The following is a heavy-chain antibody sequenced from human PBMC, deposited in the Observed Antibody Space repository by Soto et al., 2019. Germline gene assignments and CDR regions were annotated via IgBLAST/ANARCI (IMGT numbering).Heavy chain of an antibody. CDR1: GFAFSDYY. Sequence: GGSLRLSCAASGFAFSDYYMSWIRQAPGKGLEWVPYISSSGSTIYYADSVKGRFTISRDNAKNSLYLQMNSLRAEDTAVYYCARGSDYGYCSSTSCSYGDYFDYWGQGTLVTVSS. J-gene: IGHJ4*02. V-gene: IGHV3-11*01. CDR2: ISSSGSTI. CDR3: ARGSDYGYCSSTSCSYGDYFDY. D-gene: IGHD2-2*01.